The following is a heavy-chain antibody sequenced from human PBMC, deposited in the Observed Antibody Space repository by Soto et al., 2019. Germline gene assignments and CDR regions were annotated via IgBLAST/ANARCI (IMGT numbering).Heavy chain of an antibody. CDR1: GGSISSYY. V-gene: IGHV4-4*07. D-gene: IGHD3-10*01. J-gene: IGHJ4*02. CDR3: ARETPLLLWFGESLYYFDY. CDR2: IYTSGST. Sequence: QVQLQESGPGLVKPSETLSLTCTVSGGSISSYYWSWIRQPAGKGLEWIGRIYTSGSTNYNPSLKSRVTMSVDTSKHQFSLKLSSVTAADTAVYYCARETPLLLWFGESLYYFDYWGQGTLVTVSS.